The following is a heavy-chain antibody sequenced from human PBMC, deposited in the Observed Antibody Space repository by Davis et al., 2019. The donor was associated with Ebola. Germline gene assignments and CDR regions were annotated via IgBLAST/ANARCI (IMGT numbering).Heavy chain of an antibody. V-gene: IGHV3-30*18. D-gene: IGHD2-15*01. Sequence: PGGSLRLSCAASGFTFRSCGMHWVRQAPGKGLEWVAVISYDGSKKYYADSVKGRFTISRDNSKNTVDLQMNSLRPEDTSVYYCAKGIVVAADGSPWFDPWGQGTQVTVSS. J-gene: IGHJ5*02. CDR1: GFTFRSCG. CDR2: ISYDGSKK. CDR3: AKGIVVAADGSPWFDP.